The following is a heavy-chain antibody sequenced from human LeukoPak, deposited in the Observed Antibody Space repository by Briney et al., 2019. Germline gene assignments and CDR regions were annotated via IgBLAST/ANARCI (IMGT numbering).Heavy chain of an antibody. J-gene: IGHJ4*02. CDR3: AKETGRVWGSYRPSDY. CDR1: GFTFSSYA. Sequence: PGGSLRLSCAASGFTFSSYAMSWVRQAPGKGLEWVSAISGSGGSTYYADSVKGRFTISRDNSKNTLYLQMNSLRAEDTAVYYCAKETGRVWGSYRPSDYWGQGTLVTVSS. CDR2: ISGSGGST. V-gene: IGHV3-23*01. D-gene: IGHD3-16*02.